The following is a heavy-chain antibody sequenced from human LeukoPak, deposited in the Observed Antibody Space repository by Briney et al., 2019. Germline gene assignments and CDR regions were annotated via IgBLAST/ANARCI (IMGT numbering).Heavy chain of an antibody. J-gene: IGHJ5*02. Sequence: SGPTLVKPTQTLTLTCTFSGFSLSTSGVGVGWIRQPPGKALEWLALIYWDDDKRYSPSLKSRLTVTKDTSKNQVVLTMTNMDPVDTATYYCAHRPGLSWFGAGAGSWFDPWGQGTLVTVSS. CDR3: AHRPGLSWFGAGAGSWFDP. D-gene: IGHD3-10*01. CDR2: IYWDDDK. V-gene: IGHV2-5*02. CDR1: GFSLSTSGVG.